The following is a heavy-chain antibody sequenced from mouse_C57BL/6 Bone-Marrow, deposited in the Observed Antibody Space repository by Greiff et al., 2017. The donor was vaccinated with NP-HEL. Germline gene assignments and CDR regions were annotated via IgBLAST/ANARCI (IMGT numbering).Heavy chain of an antibody. CDR2: IYPGDGDT. CDR1: GYAFSSYW. Sequence: VQLQQSGAELVKPGASVKISCKASGYAFSSYWMNWVKQRPGKGLEWIGQIYPGDGDTNYNGKFKGKATLTADKSSSTAYMQLSSLTSEDSAVYFSASTFYYYYDWYFDVWGTGTTVTVSS. D-gene: IGHD2-4*01. V-gene: IGHV1-80*01. J-gene: IGHJ1*03. CDR3: ASTFYYYYDWYFDV.